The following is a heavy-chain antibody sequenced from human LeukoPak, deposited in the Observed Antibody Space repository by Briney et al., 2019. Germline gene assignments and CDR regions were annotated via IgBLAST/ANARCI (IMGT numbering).Heavy chain of an antibody. CDR1: GFTFSSYG. CDR3: AKDPTGSGWYAQPSDY. J-gene: IGHJ4*02. Sequence: QPGRSLRLSCAASGFTFSSYGMHWVRQAPGKGLEWVAVISYDGSNKYYADSVKGRFTISRDNSKNTLYLQMNSLRAEDTAVYYCAKDPTGSGWYAQPSDYWGQGTLVTVSS. V-gene: IGHV3-30*18. D-gene: IGHD6-19*01. CDR2: ISYDGSNK.